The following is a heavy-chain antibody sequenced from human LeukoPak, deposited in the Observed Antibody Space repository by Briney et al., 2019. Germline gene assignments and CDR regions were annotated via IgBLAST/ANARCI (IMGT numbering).Heavy chain of an antibody. D-gene: IGHD5-24*01. CDR1: GFTFSSYA. CDR3: AKNGDSERWLQPKFVTH. Sequence: GGSLRLSCAASGFTFSSYAMSWVRQAPGKGLEWVAVISYDGSNKYYADSVKGRFTISRDNSKNTLYLQMNSLRAEDTAVYYCAKNGDSERWLQPKFVTHWGQGTLVTVSS. V-gene: IGHV3-30*18. CDR2: ISYDGSNK. J-gene: IGHJ4*02.